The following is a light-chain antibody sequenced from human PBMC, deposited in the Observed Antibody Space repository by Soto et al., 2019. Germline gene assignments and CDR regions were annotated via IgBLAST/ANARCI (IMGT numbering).Light chain of an antibody. V-gene: IGLV1-44*01. CDR1: SSNIGMNS. CDR2: SND. J-gene: IGLJ2*01. Sequence: QSVLTQSPSASGTPGQRVTISCSGKSSNIGMNSVNWYQQVPGAAPKLLIYSNDQRPSGVPHRISGSRSGTSASLAISELQSEDEADYHCAAWDDTLGGHVAFGGGTKLTVL. CDR3: AAWDDTLGGHVA.